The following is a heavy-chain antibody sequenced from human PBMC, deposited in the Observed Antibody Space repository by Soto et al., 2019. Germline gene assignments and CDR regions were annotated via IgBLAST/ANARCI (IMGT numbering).Heavy chain of an antibody. V-gene: IGHV3-23*01. J-gene: IGHJ4*02. D-gene: IGHD2-21*01. Sequence: EVQLLESGGGLVQPGGSLRLSCAASGFTFSSYAMSWVRQAPGKGLEWVSAVSGSGGSTYYADSVTGRFTISRDNCNNPLYLLMNRLSAEDTGVYDCVKDCGAGEGYAVPAWDYWGPGTLVTVAS. CDR3: VKDCGAGEGYAVPAWDY. CDR2: VSGSGGST. CDR1: GFTFSSYA.